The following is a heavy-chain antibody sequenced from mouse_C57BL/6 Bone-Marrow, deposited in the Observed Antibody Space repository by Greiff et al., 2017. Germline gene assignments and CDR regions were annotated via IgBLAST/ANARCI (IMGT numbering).Heavy chain of an antibody. D-gene: IGHD1-1*01. Sequence: EVQLVESGGGLVQPKGSLKLSCAASGFSFNTYAMNWVRQAPGKGLEWVARIRSKSNNYATYYADSVKDRFTISRDDSESMLYLQMNNLKTEDTAMYYCVSPLTTGYYAMDYWGQGTSVTVSS. CDR1: GFSFNTYA. CDR2: IRSKSNNYAT. J-gene: IGHJ4*01. CDR3: VSPLTTGYYAMDY. V-gene: IGHV10-1*01.